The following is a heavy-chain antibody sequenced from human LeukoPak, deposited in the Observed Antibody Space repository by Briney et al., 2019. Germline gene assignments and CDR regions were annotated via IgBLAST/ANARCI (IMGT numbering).Heavy chain of an antibody. D-gene: IGHD1-1*01. Sequence: SETLSLTCTVSSGSISGSYYWSWIRQPAGKGLEWIGRIYASGSTNYDPSLKSRVTISIDKSNNQFSIMVTSVNAADTAVYYCARGKQNAVDYWGQGILVTVSS. CDR1: SGSISGSYY. V-gene: IGHV4-4*07. J-gene: IGHJ4*02. CDR2: IYASGST. CDR3: ARGKQNAVDY.